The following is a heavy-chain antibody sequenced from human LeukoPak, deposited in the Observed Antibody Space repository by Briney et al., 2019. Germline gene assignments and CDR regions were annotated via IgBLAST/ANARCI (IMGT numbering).Heavy chain of an antibody. Sequence: GGSLRLSCAASGFTFSSYGMHWVRPAPGSGLEGVAVISYDGSNKYYADSVKGRFTISRDNSKNTLYLQMNSLRAEDTAVYYCAKGTGSYDRYYYYGMDVWGKGTTVTVSS. CDR2: ISYDGSNK. J-gene: IGHJ6*04. CDR3: AKGTGSYDRYYYYGMDV. D-gene: IGHD3-10*01. CDR1: GFTFSSYG. V-gene: IGHV3-30*18.